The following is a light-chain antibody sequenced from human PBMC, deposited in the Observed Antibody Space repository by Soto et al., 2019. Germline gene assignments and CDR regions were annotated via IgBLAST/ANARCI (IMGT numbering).Light chain of an antibody. CDR2: GAS. V-gene: IGKV3-20*01. CDR3: QQYGSSGT. J-gene: IGKJ1*01. CDR1: QSVSSN. Sequence: EIVLTQSPGTLSLYPGESATLSCRASQSVSSNLAWYQQKPGQAPRLLIYGASTRATGIPARFSGSGSGTDFTLTISRLEPEDFAVYYCQQYGSSGTFGQGTKVDIK.